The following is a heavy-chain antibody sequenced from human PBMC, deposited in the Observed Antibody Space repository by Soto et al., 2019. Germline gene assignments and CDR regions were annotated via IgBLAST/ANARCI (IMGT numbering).Heavy chain of an antibody. D-gene: IGHD1-1*01. Sequence: EALLVESGGGLVQPGGSLRLSCAASGFNFNFFWMHWVRQAPGKGLVWVSRINGDGSTTDYADSVKGRFTISRDNAKNTLLLQLDSLRVEDTAVYYCVRDSPTNLEDAETVASWFDPWGQGTLVTVSS. CDR2: INGDGSTT. CDR3: VRDSPTNLEDAETVASWFDP. CDR1: GFNFNFFW. V-gene: IGHV3-74*01. J-gene: IGHJ5*02.